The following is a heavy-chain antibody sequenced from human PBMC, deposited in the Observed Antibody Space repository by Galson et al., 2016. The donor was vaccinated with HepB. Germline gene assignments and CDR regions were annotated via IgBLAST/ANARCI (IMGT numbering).Heavy chain of an antibody. CDR1: GFTFSGYG. D-gene: IGHD2/OR15-2a*01. CDR2: DSMDGRRK. Sequence: SLRLSCAASGFTFSGYGMHWVRQAPGKGLEWVAADSMDGRRKWYAESVEGRFTISRDNFNNMLYLQMSSLIPDDTAVYFCAKRHEYCPPVGCSVDYWGQGTLVFFFS. J-gene: IGHJ4*02. CDR3: AKRHEYCPPVGCSVDY. V-gene: IGHV3-30*18.